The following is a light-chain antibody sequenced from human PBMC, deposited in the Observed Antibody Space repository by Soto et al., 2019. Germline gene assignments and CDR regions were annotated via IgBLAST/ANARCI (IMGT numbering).Light chain of an antibody. V-gene: IGKV3-11*01. Sequence: EIVLTQSPATLSLSPGERATLSCRASQTVYSYLAWYQQKPGQAPRLLIHDASDRATGIPARFSGSGSGTDFTLTISSPEPEDFAVYYCRPRRLWPLTFDGGTKVEVK. CDR3: RPRRLWPLT. J-gene: IGKJ4*01. CDR2: DAS. CDR1: QTVYSY.